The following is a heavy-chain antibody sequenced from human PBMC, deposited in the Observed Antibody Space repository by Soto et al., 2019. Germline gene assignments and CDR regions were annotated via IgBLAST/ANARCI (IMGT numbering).Heavy chain of an antibody. Sequence: ASVKVSCKASGGTFSSYAISWVRQAPGQGLEWMGGIIPIFGTANYAQKFQGRVTITADESTSTAYMELSSLRSEDTAVYYCARDPVDTARYRDWGQGTLVTVSS. CDR2: IIPIFGTA. J-gene: IGHJ4*02. CDR1: GGTFSSYA. CDR3: ARDPVDTARYRD. V-gene: IGHV1-69*13. D-gene: IGHD5-18*01.